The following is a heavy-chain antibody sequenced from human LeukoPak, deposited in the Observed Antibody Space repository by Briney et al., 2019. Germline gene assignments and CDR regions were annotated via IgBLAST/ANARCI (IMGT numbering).Heavy chain of an antibody. CDR1: GYSFTTYW. CDR2: FNPGDSDI. V-gene: IGHV5-51*01. J-gene: IGHJ5*02. D-gene: IGHD2-15*01. Sequence: GESLKISCEVYGYSFTTYWLGWVRRMPGKGLEWMGTFNPGDSDIRYSPSFQGQVTISADKSISTAYLQWSSLKASDTAMYYCAREPVVAANNWFDPWGQGTLVTVSS. CDR3: AREPVVAANNWFDP.